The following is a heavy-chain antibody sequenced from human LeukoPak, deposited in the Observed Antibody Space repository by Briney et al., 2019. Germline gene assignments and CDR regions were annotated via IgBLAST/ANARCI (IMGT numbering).Heavy chain of an antibody. D-gene: IGHD2-15*01. CDR3: AKDVGDIVVVVAATPVLFSYWFDP. CDR2: TSGSGGST. V-gene: IGHV3-23*01. CDR1: GFTFSSYA. J-gene: IGHJ5*02. Sequence: GGSLRLSCAASGFTFSSYAMSWVRQAPGKGLEWVSATSGSGGSTYYADSVKGRFTISRDNSKNTLYLQMNSLRAEDTAVYYCAKDVGDIVVVVAATPVLFSYWFDPWAREPWSSSPQ.